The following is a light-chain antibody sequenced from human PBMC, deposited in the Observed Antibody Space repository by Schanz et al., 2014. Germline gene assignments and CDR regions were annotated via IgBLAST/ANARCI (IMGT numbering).Light chain of an antibody. V-gene: IGKV1-5*01. CDR2: DAS. CDR1: QSISTW. J-gene: IGKJ1*01. CDR3: QQYNSYPGT. Sequence: DIQMTQSPSTLSASVGDRVTITCRASQSISTWLAWYQQKPGKAPKVLIYDASTLESGVSSRFSGSGSGTEFTLTISSLQPEDFATYYCQQYNSYPGTFGQGTKVEIK.